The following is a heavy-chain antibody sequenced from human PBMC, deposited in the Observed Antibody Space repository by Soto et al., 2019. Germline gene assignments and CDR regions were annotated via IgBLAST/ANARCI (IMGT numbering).Heavy chain of an antibody. V-gene: IGHV4-4*02. J-gene: IGHJ4*02. CDR1: GGSISTSNW. CDR3: ARNSTSGTRFDY. Sequence: SETLSLTCAVSGGSISTSNWWSWVRQPPGKGLEWIGEVYHSGSTNYNPSFKSRVAMSVDKSKNQFSLKLNSVTAADTALYYCARNSTSGTRFDYWGQGCLDTVSA. D-gene: IGHD2-2*01. CDR2: VYHSGST.